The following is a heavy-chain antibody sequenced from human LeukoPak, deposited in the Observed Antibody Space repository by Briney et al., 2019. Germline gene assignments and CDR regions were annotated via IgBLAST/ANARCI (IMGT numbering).Heavy chain of an antibody. CDR2: ISYDGSNK. CDR1: GFTFSSYG. V-gene: IGHV3-30*18. Sequence: GGSLRLSCAASGFTFSSYGMHWVRQAPGKGLEWVAVISYDGSNKCYADSVKGRFTISRDNSKNTLYLQMNSLRAEDTAVYYCAKDTLVSHAFDIWGQGTMVTVSS. J-gene: IGHJ3*02. CDR3: AKDTLVSHAFDI. D-gene: IGHD2-15*01.